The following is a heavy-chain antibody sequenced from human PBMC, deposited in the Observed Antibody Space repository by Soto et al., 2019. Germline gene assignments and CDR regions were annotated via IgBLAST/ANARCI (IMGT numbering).Heavy chain of an antibody. Sequence: EVQLLESGGGLVQPGGSLRLSCVASGFTFSSYPMSWVRQAPGKGLEWVSAISDTGASTYNEDSVKGRFTISRANSKNTLYRQMTCLRAEETAVYYCATAFSPSNSLGSYRHKTHFDYWGQGTLVTVSS. CDR3: ATAFSPSNSLGSYRHKTHFDY. J-gene: IGHJ4*02. V-gene: IGHV3-23*01. D-gene: IGHD3-16*02. CDR1: GFTFSSYP. CDR2: ISDTGAST.